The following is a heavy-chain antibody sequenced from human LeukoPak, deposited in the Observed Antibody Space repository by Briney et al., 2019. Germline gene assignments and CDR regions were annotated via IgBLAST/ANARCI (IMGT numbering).Heavy chain of an antibody. CDR3: ARGMTRIAPERKSDP. CDR2: MNTNSGKT. Sequence: SVKVSCKASGYTLTSYDINWGRQANGQGLEWMGWMNTNSGKTGYAQKFQSRLTMTTPTSITTAYMQLSSLRSEDTAVYSCARGMTRIAPERKSDPWGQGTLVTVSS. D-gene: IGHD6-13*01. V-gene: IGHV1-8*01. CDR1: GYTLTSYD. J-gene: IGHJ5*02.